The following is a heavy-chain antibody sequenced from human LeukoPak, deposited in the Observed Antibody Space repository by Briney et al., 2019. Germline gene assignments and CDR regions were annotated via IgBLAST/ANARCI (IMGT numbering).Heavy chain of an antibody. J-gene: IGHJ4*02. D-gene: IGHD3-22*01. V-gene: IGHV3-23*01. Sequence: GGSLRLSCAASGFTFTNYAMSWVRQAPGKGLEWVSGISGSGGTTYYADSVKGRFTTSRDNSKSTLYLQMSSLRAEDTAVYFCAKEGSDYYDVSGAPFDSWGQGTLVTLSS. CDR3: AKEGSDYYDVSGAPFDS. CDR1: GFTFTNYA. CDR2: ISGSGGTT.